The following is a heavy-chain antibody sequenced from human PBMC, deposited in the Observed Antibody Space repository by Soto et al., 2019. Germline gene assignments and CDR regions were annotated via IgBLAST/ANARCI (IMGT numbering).Heavy chain of an antibody. Sequence: EVQLVESGGGLVQPGGSLRLSCAASGFTFSSYSMNWVRQAPGKGLEWVSYISSSSSTIYYADSVKGRFTISRDNAKNSLYLQMNSLRVEDTAVYYCARVSQSFIEYFQHWGQGTLVTVSS. CDR1: GFTFSSYS. CDR2: ISSSSSTI. CDR3: ARVSQSFIEYFQH. J-gene: IGHJ1*01. D-gene: IGHD3-16*02. V-gene: IGHV3-48*01.